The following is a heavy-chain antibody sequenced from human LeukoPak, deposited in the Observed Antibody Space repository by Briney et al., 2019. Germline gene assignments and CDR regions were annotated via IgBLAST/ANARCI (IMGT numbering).Heavy chain of an antibody. J-gene: IGHJ5*02. V-gene: IGHV1-69*13. D-gene: IGHD6-13*01. CDR3: ARSSSSWFNWFDP. Sequence: ASVKVSCKASVGTCSSYAISWVRQAPGQGLEWMGGIIPIFGTANYAQKFQGRVTITADESTSTAYMELSSLRSEDTAVYYCARSSSSWFNWFDPWGQGTLVTVSS. CDR2: IIPIFGTA. CDR1: VGTCSSYA.